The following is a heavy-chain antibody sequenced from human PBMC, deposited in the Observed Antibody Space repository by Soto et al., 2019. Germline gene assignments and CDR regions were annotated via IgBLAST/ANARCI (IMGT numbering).Heavy chain of an antibody. CDR1: GFTFNTYA. CDR2: ISDSGGRT. J-gene: IGHJ4*02. V-gene: IGHV3-23*01. Sequence: GGSLRLSCAASGFTFNTYAMSWVRQAPGKGLEWVSTISDSGGRTYYAASVKGRFTIPRDNSKNTLYLLMNSLSAEDTALYYCAKFHGSGTYYNFPDYWGQGTLVTVS. CDR3: AKFHGSGTYYNFPDY. D-gene: IGHD3-10*01.